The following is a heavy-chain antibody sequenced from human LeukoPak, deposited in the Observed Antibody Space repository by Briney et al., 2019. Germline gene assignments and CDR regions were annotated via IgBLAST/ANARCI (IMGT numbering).Heavy chain of an antibody. D-gene: IGHD6-13*01. V-gene: IGHV1-2*02. CDR3: ARAEEIAAAGTSWFDP. J-gene: IGHJ5*02. CDR1: GYTFTCYY. Sequence: ASVKVSCKASGYTFTCYYMHWVRQAPGQGLEWMGWINPNSGGTNYAQKFQGRVTMTRDTSISTAYMELSRLRSDDTAVYYCARAEEIAAAGTSWFDPWGQGTLVTVSS. CDR2: INPNSGGT.